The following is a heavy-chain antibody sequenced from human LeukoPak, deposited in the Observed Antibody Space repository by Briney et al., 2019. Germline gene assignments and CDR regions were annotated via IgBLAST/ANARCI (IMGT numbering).Heavy chain of an antibody. D-gene: IGHD1-7*01. CDR3: TTDEDWNYARKDV. CDR2: TVSEIDGGTT. CDR1: GFTFNYAW. Sequence: GGSLRLSCAASGFTFNYAWMSWGRQVPGKGLEWVGETVSEIDGGTTDHAAPVKGRFTISRDDSKSTLYLQMNSLKIEDTAVYYCTTDEDWNYARKDVWGQGATVIVSS. V-gene: IGHV3-15*04. J-gene: IGHJ6*02.